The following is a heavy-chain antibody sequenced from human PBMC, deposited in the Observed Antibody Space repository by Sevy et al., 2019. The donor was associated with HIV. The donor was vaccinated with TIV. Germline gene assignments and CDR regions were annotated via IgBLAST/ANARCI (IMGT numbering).Heavy chain of an antibody. D-gene: IGHD3-22*01. V-gene: IGHV3-15*01. CDR3: TTDPISSGYYLSAFDI. Sequence: GGSLRLSCAASGFTFINAWMSWVRQAPGKGLEWVGRIKSKTDGGTTDYAAPVKGRFTISRDDSKNTLYLQMNSLKTEDTAVYYCTTDPISSGYYLSAFDIWGQGTMVTVSS. CDR2: IKSKTDGGTT. CDR1: GFTFINAW. J-gene: IGHJ3*02.